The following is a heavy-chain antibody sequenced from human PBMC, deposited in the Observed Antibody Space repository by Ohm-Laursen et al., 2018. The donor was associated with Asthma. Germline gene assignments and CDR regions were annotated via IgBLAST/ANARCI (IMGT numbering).Heavy chain of an antibody. CDR2: VWYDGSNK. CDR1: GYTFSRYS. V-gene: IGHV3-33*08. J-gene: IGHJ4*02. Sequence: SLRLSCSASGYTFSRYSIHWVRQAPGKGLEWVAVVWYDGSNKYYADSVKGRFTISRDNSKNTLYLQMNSLRAEDTAVYYCARSDQWELLEVDYWGQGTLVTVSS. D-gene: IGHD1-26*01. CDR3: ARSDQWELLEVDY.